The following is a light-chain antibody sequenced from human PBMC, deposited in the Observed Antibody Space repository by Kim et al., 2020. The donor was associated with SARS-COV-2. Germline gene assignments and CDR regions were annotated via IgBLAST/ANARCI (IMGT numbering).Light chain of an antibody. Sequence: SASVGDRVTITCRASQSISNWLMWFQQKPGRAPKLLIYKASNLGSGVPSRFSGSGSGTEFTLTITSLQPDDFATYYCQQYDSYSYTFGQGTKLEI. J-gene: IGKJ2*01. CDR1: QSISNW. V-gene: IGKV1-5*03. CDR2: KAS. CDR3: QQYDSYSYT.